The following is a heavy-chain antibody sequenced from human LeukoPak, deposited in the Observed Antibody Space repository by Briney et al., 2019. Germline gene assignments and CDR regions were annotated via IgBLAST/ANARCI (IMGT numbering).Heavy chain of an antibody. CDR1: GFTFSSHG. CDR2: IWYDGSEK. V-gene: IGHV3-33*01. D-gene: IGHD1-14*01. CDR3: ARYGNLKVLDV. Sequence: GRSLGLSCAASGFTFSSHGMHWVRQAPGKGLEWVAVIWYDGSEKYYAESVKGRFTISRDNSKNMLYLQIYSLRTEDTALYYCARYGNLKVLDVWGQGTMVTVPS. J-gene: IGHJ3*01.